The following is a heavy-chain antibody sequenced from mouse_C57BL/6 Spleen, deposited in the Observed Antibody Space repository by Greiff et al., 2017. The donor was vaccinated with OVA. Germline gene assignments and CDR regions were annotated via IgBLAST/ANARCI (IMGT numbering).Heavy chain of an antibody. CDR2: IDPSDSET. J-gene: IGHJ2*01. V-gene: IGHV1-52*01. D-gene: IGHD2-3*01. Sequence: QVQLQQPGAELVRPGSSVKLSCKASGYTFTSYWMHWVKQRPIQGLEWIGNIDPSDSETHYNQKFKDKATLTVDKSSSTAYMPLSSLTSEDSAVYYCARGGGYYYYFDYWGQGTTLTVSS. CDR1: GYTFTSYW. CDR3: ARGGGYYYYFDY.